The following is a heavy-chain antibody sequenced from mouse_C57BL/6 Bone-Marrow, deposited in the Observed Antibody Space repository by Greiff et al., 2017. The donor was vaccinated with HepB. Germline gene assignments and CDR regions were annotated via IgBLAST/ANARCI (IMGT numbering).Heavy chain of an antibody. CDR1: GFTFSDYY. J-gene: IGHJ4*01. CDR3: ARHDHYSNYDYAMDY. V-gene: IGHV5-12*01. CDR2: ISNGGGST. Sequence: EVHLVESGGGLVLPGGSLKLSCAASGFTFSDYYMYWVRQTPEKRLEWVAYISNGGGSTYYPDTVKGRFTISRDNAKNTLYLQRSRLKSEDTAMYYCARHDHYSNYDYAMDYWGQGTSVTVSS. D-gene: IGHD2-5*01.